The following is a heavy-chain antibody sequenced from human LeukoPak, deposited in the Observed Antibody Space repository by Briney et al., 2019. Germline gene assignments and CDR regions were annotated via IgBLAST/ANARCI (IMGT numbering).Heavy chain of an antibody. V-gene: IGHV3-15*07. CDR3: TSGYSVARHDHY. CDR1: GFTFSSYN. CDR2: IKRTVYGAPT. Sequence: PGGSLRLSCAASGFTFSSYNMNWVRQAPGKGLEWVGRIKRTVYGAPTDYAAPVKGRFIITRDDSRNMLYLQMNSLKTEDTAVYFCTSGYSVARHDHYWGPVTLVIVSS. J-gene: IGHJ4*02. D-gene: IGHD5/OR15-5a*01.